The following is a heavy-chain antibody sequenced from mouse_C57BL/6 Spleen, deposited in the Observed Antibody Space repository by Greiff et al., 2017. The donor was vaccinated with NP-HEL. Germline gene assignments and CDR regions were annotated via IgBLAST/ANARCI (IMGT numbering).Heavy chain of an antibody. V-gene: IGHV1-80*01. CDR1: GYAFSSYW. J-gene: IGHJ1*03. CDR3: ARADFYYGSTNWYFDV. D-gene: IGHD1-1*01. CDR2: IYPGDGDT. Sequence: VQGVESGAELVKPGASVKISCKASGYAFSSYWMNWVKQRPGKGLEWIGQIYPGDGDTNYNGKFKGKATLTADKSSSTAYMQLSSLTSEDSAVYFCARADFYYGSTNWYFDVWGTGTTVTVSS.